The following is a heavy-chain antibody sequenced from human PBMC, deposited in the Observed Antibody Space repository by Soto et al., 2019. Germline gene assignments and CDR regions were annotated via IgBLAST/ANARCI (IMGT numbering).Heavy chain of an antibody. CDR3: ARTGRWHQLEYFDY. D-gene: IGHD1-26*01. CDR2: IIPILGIA. V-gene: IGHV1-69*02. Sequence: QVQLVQSGAVVKKPRSSVKVSCKASGGTFSSYTISWVRQAPGQGLEWMGRIIPILGIANYAQKFQVSVTLTADKSTSTAYMELSGLRSEDTAVYYCARTGRWHQLEYFDYWGQGTLVAVSS. CDR1: GGTFSSYT. J-gene: IGHJ4*02.